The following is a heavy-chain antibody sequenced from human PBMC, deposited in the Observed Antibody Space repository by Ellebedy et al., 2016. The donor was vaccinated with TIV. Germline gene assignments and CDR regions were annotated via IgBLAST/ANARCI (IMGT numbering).Heavy chain of an antibody. CDR3: ARQGAWRCSGGTCHSDYYYGLDV. CDR2: IFSNGNT. J-gene: IGHJ6*02. D-gene: IGHD2-15*01. Sequence: MPSETLSLTCTVSGGSISDSSGSYYWSWIRQSPEKGLEWIGYIFSNGNTDYNPSLKSRVTISLDTSKTHFPLKLSSVTAADTAVYYCARQGAWRCSGGTCHSDYYYGLDVWGPGTTVTVSS. CDR1: GGSISDSSGSYY. V-gene: IGHV4-61*03.